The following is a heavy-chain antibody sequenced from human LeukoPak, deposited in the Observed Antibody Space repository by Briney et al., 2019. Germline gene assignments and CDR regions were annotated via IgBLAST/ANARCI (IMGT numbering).Heavy chain of an antibody. V-gene: IGHV3-7*01. J-gene: IGHJ4*02. CDR1: GFTFSNYW. Sequence: AGGSLRLSCAASGFTFSNYWMSWVRQAPGKGLEWVANIKEDGSEKYYVDSVKGRFTISRDNAKNSLYLQMNSLRAEDTAVYYCARAHHYMNNYWGQGTLVTVSS. D-gene: IGHD4-11*01. CDR3: ARAHHYMNNY. CDR2: IKEDGSEK.